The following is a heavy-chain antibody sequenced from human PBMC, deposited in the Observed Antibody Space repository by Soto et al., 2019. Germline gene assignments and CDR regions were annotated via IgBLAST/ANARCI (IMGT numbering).Heavy chain of an antibody. CDR2: INPSGGST. CDR3: ARDPSKYFSDF. J-gene: IGHJ4*02. V-gene: IGHV1-46*01. CDR1: GYTFISYY. Sequence: ASVKVSCKASGYTFISYYMHWVLQAPGQGLEWMGIINPSGGSTTYAQKFQGRITMTRDTSTSTVYMELSSLRSEDTAVYYCARDPSKYFSDFWGQGNLVTVSS.